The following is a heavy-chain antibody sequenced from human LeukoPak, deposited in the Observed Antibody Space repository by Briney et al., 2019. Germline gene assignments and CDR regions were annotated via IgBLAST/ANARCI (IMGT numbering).Heavy chain of an antibody. D-gene: IGHD5-24*01. CDR1: GYTFTSYD. Sequence: ASVKVSCTASGYTFTSYDINWVRQATGQGLEWMGWMNPNSGNTNYAQKLQGRVTMTTDTSTSTAYMELRSLRSDDTAVYYCARVIVGWLQYHLDYWGQGTLVTVSS. CDR2: MNPNSGNT. CDR3: ARVIVGWLQYHLDY. V-gene: IGHV1-18*01. J-gene: IGHJ4*02.